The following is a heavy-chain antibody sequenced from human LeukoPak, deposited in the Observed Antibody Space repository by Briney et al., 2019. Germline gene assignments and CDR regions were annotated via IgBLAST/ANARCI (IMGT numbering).Heavy chain of an antibody. CDR3: ASTVVPAAYDPPGAFDI. Sequence: SVKVSCKASGGTFSSYAISWVRQAPGQGLEWMGGIIPIFGTANYAQKFQGRVTITADESTSTVYMELSSLRSEDTAVYYCASTVVPAAYDPPGAFDIWGQGTMVTVSS. J-gene: IGHJ3*02. CDR2: IIPIFGTA. V-gene: IGHV1-69*13. CDR1: GGTFSSYA. D-gene: IGHD2-2*01.